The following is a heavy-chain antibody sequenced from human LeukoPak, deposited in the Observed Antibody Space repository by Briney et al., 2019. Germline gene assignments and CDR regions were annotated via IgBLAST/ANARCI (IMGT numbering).Heavy chain of an antibody. CDR2: IKPTDGAT. CDR1: GYTFTNNY. CDR3: TRDLGE. Sequence: ASVTVSCKASGYTFTNNYLHWVRQAPGQGLDWVGMIKPTDGATAYAQKFQGRVTVTWNRSTSTVYMELSSLTSDDTAMYYCTRDLGEWGQGTLVTVSS. J-gene: IGHJ4*02. V-gene: IGHV1-46*01. D-gene: IGHD3-10*01.